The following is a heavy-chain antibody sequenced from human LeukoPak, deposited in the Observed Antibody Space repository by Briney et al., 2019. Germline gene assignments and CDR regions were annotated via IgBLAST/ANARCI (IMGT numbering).Heavy chain of an antibody. Sequence: GGSLRLSCAGSGFTFSSYGLSWVRQAPGKGLEWVSGISGSGGNVFYADSVKGRFTISRDNSKNKVYLQMNSLRAEDTAVYYCAKAAGFCSSSSCYKDYFDYWGRGTLVTVSS. V-gene: IGHV3-23*01. J-gene: IGHJ4*02. CDR3: AKAAGFCSSSSCYKDYFDY. CDR2: ISGSGGNV. D-gene: IGHD2-2*02. CDR1: GFTFSSYG.